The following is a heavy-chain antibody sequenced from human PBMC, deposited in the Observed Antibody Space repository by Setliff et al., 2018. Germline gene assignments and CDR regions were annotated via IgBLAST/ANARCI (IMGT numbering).Heavy chain of an antibody. CDR2: VIQGGSG. D-gene: IGHD1-1*01. V-gene: IGHV3-23*03. CDR1: GFIFRDYT. CDR3: AKDRVNDGYWDFDS. J-gene: IGHJ4*02. Sequence: GESLTISCAASGFIFRDYTMVWVRQAPGKGLEWVAGVIQGGSGVYADSVKGRSTISRDNSRNTFFLQMNNLRAEDTATYYCAKDRVNDGYWDFDSWGQGIVVTVSS.